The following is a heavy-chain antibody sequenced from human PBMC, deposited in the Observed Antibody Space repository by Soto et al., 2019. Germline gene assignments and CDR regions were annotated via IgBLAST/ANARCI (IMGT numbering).Heavy chain of an antibody. CDR3: ARDLSVVAATPVVLDY. CDR1: GFTFSSYG. Sequence: QAQLVESGGGVVQPGRSLRLSCAASGFTFSSYGMHWVRQAPGKGLEWVAVIWYDGSNKYYADSVKGRFTISRDNSKNTLYLQMNSLRAEDTAVYYCARDLSVVAATPVVLDYWGQGTLVTVSS. D-gene: IGHD2-15*01. V-gene: IGHV3-33*01. CDR2: IWYDGSNK. J-gene: IGHJ4*02.